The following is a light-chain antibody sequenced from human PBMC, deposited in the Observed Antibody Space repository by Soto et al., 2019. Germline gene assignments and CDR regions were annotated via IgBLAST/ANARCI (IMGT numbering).Light chain of an antibody. V-gene: IGKV3-15*01. CDR1: QRLSSN. CDR2: GAS. Sequence: VMTQSPATLSVSPGERATLSCWASQRLSSNLAWYQQKPGQAPRLLIYGASTRATGIPARFSGSGSGTEFTLTISSLQSEDFAVYYCQHYNNWPLTFGGGTKVDI. CDR3: QHYNNWPLT. J-gene: IGKJ4*01.